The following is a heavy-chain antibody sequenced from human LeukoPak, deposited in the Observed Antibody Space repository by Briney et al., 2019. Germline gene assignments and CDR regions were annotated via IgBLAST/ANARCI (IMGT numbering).Heavy chain of an antibody. CDR2: INPNSGGT. D-gene: IGHD2-15*01. Sequence: ASVKVSCKASGYTFTGYYIHWVRQAPGQGLEWVGWINPNSGGTNSAQKFQGRVTMTGDASTSTAYMELSSLTSDDTAVYYCARDFHNKKWYDGPGYYFDFWGQGTLVTVSS. J-gene: IGHJ4*02. CDR1: GYTFTGYY. V-gene: IGHV1-2*02. CDR3: ARDFHNKKWYDGPGYYFDF.